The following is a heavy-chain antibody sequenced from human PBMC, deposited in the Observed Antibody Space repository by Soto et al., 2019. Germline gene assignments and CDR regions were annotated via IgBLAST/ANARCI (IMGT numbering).Heavy chain of an antibody. CDR2: IKTNSEGGTT. Sequence: EVQLVESGGGLIYPGGSLRLSCAASGLTISNAWMNWVRQAPGKGLEWVGRIKTNSEGGTTDHAAAVKGRFTVSRDDSKNTLYLQMNSLKTEDTAVYYCTTGSVEGVWGQGTMVAVSS. J-gene: IGHJ6*02. V-gene: IGHV3-15*07. CDR1: GLTISNAW. CDR3: TTGSVEGV.